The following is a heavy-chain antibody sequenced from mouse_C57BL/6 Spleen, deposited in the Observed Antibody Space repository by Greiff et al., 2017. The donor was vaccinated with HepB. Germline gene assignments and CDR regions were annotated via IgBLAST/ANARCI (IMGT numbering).Heavy chain of an antibody. J-gene: IGHJ4*01. Sequence: QVQLQQPGAELVKPGASVKLSCKASGYTFTSYWMHWVKQRPGQGLEWIGMIHPNSGSTNYNEKFKSKATLTVDKSSSTAYMQLSSLTSEDSAVYYCARQHYGYDALYYYAMDYWGQGTSVTVSS. D-gene: IGHD2-2*01. V-gene: IGHV1-64*01. CDR2: IHPNSGST. CDR1: GYTFTSYW. CDR3: ARQHYGYDALYYYAMDY.